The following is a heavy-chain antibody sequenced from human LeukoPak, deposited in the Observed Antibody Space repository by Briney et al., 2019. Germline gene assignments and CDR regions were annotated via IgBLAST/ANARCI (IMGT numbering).Heavy chain of an antibody. CDR3: ANDRDDYGDDS. V-gene: IGHV3-30*02. CDR2: VRSGGTDK. J-gene: IGHJ5*01. D-gene: IGHD4-17*01. CDR1: GFTFNNFG. Sequence: PGGSLRLSCAAAGFTFNNFGMQWIRQAPGKGLEWVALVRSGGTDKYYADSVKGRFTIPSDNSKNMVYLQMTSLRVEDTAVYYCANDRDDYGDDSWGQGILVTVST.